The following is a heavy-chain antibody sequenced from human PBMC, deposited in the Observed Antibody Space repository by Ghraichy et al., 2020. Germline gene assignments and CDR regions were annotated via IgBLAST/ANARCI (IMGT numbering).Heavy chain of an antibody. V-gene: IGHV3-11*06. J-gene: IGHJ4*01. CDR2: ISGSSTDT. CDR3: TRDPRLADY. Sequence: GGSLRLSCAASGFSFSDYYMTWIRQAPGKGPEWLSYISGSSTDTNYADSVRGRFTIFRDNAQNLVYLQMNSLRVEDTAVYYCTRDPRLADYWGQGTLVTVSS. CDR1: GFSFSDYY.